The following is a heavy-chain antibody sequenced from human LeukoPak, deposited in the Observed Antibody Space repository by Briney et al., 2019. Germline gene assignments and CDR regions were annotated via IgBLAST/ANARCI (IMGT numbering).Heavy chain of an antibody. Sequence: TGRSLRLSCAASAFTFRNYAIHWVRQALGKGLEWVAVISYDGSNKFYADSVKGRFTISRDSSNYTLYLQMNSLRVEDTAVYYCARDSPPYDRGDRWGQGTLVTVSS. CDR3: ARDSPPYDRGDR. J-gene: IGHJ4*02. CDR2: ISYDGSNK. CDR1: AFTFRNYA. D-gene: IGHD5-12*01. V-gene: IGHV3-30*04.